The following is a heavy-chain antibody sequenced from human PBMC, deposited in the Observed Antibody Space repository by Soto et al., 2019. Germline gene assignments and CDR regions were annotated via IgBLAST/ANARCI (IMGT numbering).Heavy chain of an antibody. CDR2: INHSGSS. J-gene: IGHJ4*02. V-gene: IGHV4-34*01. CDR3: TRGLFSGSSYSGSWYYFDS. Sequence: SVMMSVTSSVADGKFICFICTCISQKPGKGLQWIGQINHSGSSIYNPSLKNRVTISTMSNNKFSLELSSVTAADTAVYYCTRGLFSGSSYSGSWYYFDSWGQGTMVTVSS. CDR1: DGKFICFI. D-gene: IGHD1-26*01.